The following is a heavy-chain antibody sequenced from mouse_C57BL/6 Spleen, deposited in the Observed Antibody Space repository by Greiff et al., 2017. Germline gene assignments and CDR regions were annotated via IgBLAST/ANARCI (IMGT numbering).Heavy chain of an antibody. CDR3: TRDGYDYDEGWFAY. J-gene: IGHJ3*01. Sequence: EVKVVESGEGLVKPGGSLKLSCAASGFTFSSYAMSWVRQTPEKRLEWVAYISSGGDYLYYADTVKGRFTISRDNARNTLYLQMSSLKSEDTAMYYCTRDGYDYDEGWFAYWGQGTLVTVSA. CDR2: ISSGGDYL. V-gene: IGHV5-9-1*02. D-gene: IGHD2-4*01. CDR1: GFTFSSYA.